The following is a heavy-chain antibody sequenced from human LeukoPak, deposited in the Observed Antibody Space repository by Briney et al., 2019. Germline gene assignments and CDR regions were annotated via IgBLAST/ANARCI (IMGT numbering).Heavy chain of an antibody. J-gene: IGHJ3*02. D-gene: IGHD6-13*01. V-gene: IGHV4-39*07. CDR3: ARDIWTSSWYVPQAFDI. CDR1: GGSISSSSYY. Sequence: PSETLSLTCTVSGGSISSSSYYWGWIRQPPGKGLEWIGTIYYSGSTYYNSSLKSRVTISVDTSKNQFSLKLTSVTAADTAVYYCARDIWTSSWYVPQAFDIWGQGTMVTVSS. CDR2: IYYSGST.